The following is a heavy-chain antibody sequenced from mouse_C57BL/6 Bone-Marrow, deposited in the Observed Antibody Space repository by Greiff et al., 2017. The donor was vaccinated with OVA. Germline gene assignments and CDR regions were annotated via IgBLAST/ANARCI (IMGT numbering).Heavy chain of an antibody. V-gene: IGHV1-69*01. CDR3: ARGDYEGNYAMDY. D-gene: IGHD2-4*01. CDR2: IDPSDSYT. CDR1: GYTFTSYW. J-gene: IGHJ4*01. Sequence: QVQLQQPGAELVMPGASVKLSCKASGYTFTSYWMHWVKQRPGQGLEWIGEIDPSDSYTNYNQKCKGKSTLTVDKSSSTAYMQLSSLTSEDSAVYYCARGDYEGNYAMDYWGQGTSVTVSS.